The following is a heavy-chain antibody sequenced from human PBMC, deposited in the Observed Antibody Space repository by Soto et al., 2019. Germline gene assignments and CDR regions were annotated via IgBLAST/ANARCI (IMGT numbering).Heavy chain of an antibody. V-gene: IGHV1-18*01. CDR2: ISGYNGKT. J-gene: IGHJ6*02. CDR1: GYTFSSYG. Sequence: QGQLVQSGGEVKKPGASVKVSCKASGYTFSSYGISWVRQAPGQGLEWMGWISGYNGKTNYAQKIQDRVTMTTDTTPXAVYMQPRSPRSGATAVDYCTMKADVPYVYYGMDIWGQGATFSVCS. D-gene: IGHD2-2*01. CDR3: TMKADVPYVYYGMDI.